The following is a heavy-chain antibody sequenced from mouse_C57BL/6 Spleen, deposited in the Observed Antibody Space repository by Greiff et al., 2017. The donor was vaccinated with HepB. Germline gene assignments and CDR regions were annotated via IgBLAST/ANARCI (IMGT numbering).Heavy chain of an antibody. D-gene: IGHD2-1*01. Sequence: DVKLVESGGGLVQPGGSLSLSCAASGFTFTDYYMSWVRQPPGKALEWLGFIRNKANGYTTEYSASVKGRFTISRDNSQSILYLQMNALRAEDSATYYCARSGGNYAEYFDYWGQGTTLTVSS. CDR1: GFTFTDYY. J-gene: IGHJ2*01. CDR3: ARSGGNYAEYFDY. CDR2: IRNKANGYTT. V-gene: IGHV7-3*01.